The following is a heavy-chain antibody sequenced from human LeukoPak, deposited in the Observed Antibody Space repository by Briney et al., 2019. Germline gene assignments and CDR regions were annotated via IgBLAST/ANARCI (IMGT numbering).Heavy chain of an antibody. CDR3: ARRGVRSSSWENYFDY. Sequence: PSETLSLTCTVSGGSISSYYWSWIRQPPGKGLEWIGYIYYSGSTNYNPSLKSRVTISVDTSKNQFSLKLSSVAAADTGVYYCARRGVRSSSWENYFDYWGQGTLVTVSS. CDR2: IYYSGST. V-gene: IGHV4-59*08. D-gene: IGHD6-13*01. J-gene: IGHJ4*02. CDR1: GGSISSYY.